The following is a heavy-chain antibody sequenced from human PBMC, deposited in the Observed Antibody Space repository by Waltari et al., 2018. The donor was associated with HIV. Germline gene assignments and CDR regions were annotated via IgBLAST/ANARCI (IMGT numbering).Heavy chain of an antibody. Sequence: QVQLVQSGTEVKKPGSSVKVSCKASGSNFRSYSISWLRQAPGQGPGWMGGISPIVGTANNAQKFQGRVTITAEKSTSTAYMELSSLRSEDTAVYYCARESIAAAGRGGYYYGMDVWGQGTTVTVSS. CDR1: GSNFRSYS. J-gene: IGHJ6*02. CDR3: ARESIAAAGRGGYYYGMDV. CDR2: ISPIVGTA. D-gene: IGHD6-13*01. V-gene: IGHV1-69*14.